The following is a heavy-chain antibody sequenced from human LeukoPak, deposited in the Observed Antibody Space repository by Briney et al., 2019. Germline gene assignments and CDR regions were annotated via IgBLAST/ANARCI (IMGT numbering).Heavy chain of an antibody. Sequence: ASVKVSCKAYGYTFTSFGISWVRQAPGQGPEGMGWISIHKGNTNSAQKIQDRVTLSRDTSSRTAYMELRSLRSDDTAVYYCAREGPQSSWRGDYFDYWGQGTPITVSS. D-gene: IGHD6-13*01. CDR3: AREGPQSSWRGDYFDY. CDR2: ISIHKGNT. CDR1: GYTFTSFG. V-gene: IGHV1-18*01. J-gene: IGHJ4*02.